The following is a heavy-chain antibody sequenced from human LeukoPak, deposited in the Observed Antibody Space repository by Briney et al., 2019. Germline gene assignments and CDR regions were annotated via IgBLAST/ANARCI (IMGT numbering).Heavy chain of an antibody. V-gene: IGHV3-30*18. J-gene: IGHJ4*02. Sequence: GGSLRLSCAASGFTFSSYGMHWVRQAPGKGLEWVAVISYDGSNEYYADSVKGRFTISRDNSKNTLYLQMNSLRAEDTAVYYCAKLCGGDCYFDYWGQGTLVTVSS. CDR2: ISYDGSNE. CDR1: GFTFSSYG. D-gene: IGHD2-21*02. CDR3: AKLCGGDCYFDY.